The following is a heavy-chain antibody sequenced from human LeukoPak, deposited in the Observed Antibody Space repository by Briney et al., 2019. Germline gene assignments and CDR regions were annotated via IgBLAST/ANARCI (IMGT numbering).Heavy chain of an antibody. V-gene: IGHV3-7*03. CDR3: ARNNGMDV. Sequence: GGSLRLSCAASGFALSSHWMTWVCQVPGRGPEWVANVNRDGSETYYLDSVKGRFTISKDNAKNSLYLQMNSLRAEDTALYHCARNNGMDVWGQGSTVIVSS. CDR2: VNRDGSET. CDR1: GFALSSHW. J-gene: IGHJ6*02.